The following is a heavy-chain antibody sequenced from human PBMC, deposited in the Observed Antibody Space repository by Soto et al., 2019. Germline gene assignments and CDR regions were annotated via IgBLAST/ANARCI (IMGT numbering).Heavy chain of an antibody. CDR2: INGDGSYT. J-gene: IGHJ4*02. CDR3: ARSLSTSPDY. Sequence: QPGGSLRLSCAASGFTFISYWMHWGRQAPGKGLVWVSRINGDGSYTGYADSVKGRFTISRDNAKNTLYLQMNILRAEDTAVYFCARSLSTSPDYWGQGTLVTVSS. D-gene: IGHD2-2*01. CDR1: GFTFISYW. V-gene: IGHV3-74*01.